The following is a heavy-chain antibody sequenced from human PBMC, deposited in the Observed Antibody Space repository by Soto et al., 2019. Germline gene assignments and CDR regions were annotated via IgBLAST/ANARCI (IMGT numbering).Heavy chain of an antibody. CDR1: GGSISSSSYY. Sequence: SETLSLTCTVSGGSISSSSYYWGWIRQPPGKGLEWIGSIYYSGSTYYNPSLKSRVTISVDTSKNQFSLKLSSVTAADTAVYYCARGRLFDYWGQGTLVTVSS. J-gene: IGHJ4*02. CDR3: ARGRLFDY. V-gene: IGHV4-39*01. CDR2: IYYSGST. D-gene: IGHD6-6*01.